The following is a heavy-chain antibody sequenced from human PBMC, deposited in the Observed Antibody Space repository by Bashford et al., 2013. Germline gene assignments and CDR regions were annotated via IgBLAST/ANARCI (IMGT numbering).Heavy chain of an antibody. CDR2: VNGDGSVT. V-gene: IGHV3-74*01. CDR3: ARERGNRGPGGWYSVGFDI. Sequence: VRQAPGKGLVWVAHVNGDGSVTTYADSVKGRFTISRDNAKNTLYLQMTSLRAEDTAVYYCARERGNRGPGGWYSVGFDIWGQGTMVTVSS. D-gene: IGHD6-19*01. J-gene: IGHJ3*02.